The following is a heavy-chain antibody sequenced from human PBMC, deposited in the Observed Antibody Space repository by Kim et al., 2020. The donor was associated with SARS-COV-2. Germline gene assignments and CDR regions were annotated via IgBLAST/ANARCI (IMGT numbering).Heavy chain of an antibody. J-gene: IGHJ4*02. V-gene: IGHV3-48*03. CDR3: AREVGYCSSTSCYQPSCFDY. Sequence: RFTIARDNAKNSLYLQMNSLRAEDTAVYYCAREVGYCSSTSCYQPSCFDYWGQGTLVTVSS. D-gene: IGHD2-2*01.